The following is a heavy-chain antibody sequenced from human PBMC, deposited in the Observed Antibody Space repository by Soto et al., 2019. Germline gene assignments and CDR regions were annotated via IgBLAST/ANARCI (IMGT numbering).Heavy chain of an antibody. J-gene: IGHJ4*02. V-gene: IGHV1-8*01. CDR2: MNPNSGNT. D-gene: IGHD6-13*01. CDR3: ARGTRDSSSWYY. Sequence: ASVKVSCKASGYTFTSYDINWVRQATGQGLEWMGWMNPNSGNTGYAQKFQGRVTMTRNTSISTAYMELSSLRSEDTAVYYCARGTRDSSSWYYWGQGTLVTVSS. CDR1: GYTFTSYD.